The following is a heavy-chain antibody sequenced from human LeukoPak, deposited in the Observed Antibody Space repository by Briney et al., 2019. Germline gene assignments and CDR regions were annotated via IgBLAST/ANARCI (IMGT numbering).Heavy chain of an antibody. CDR3: AAKVNGLDY. D-gene: IGHD1-1*01. V-gene: IGHV1-18*01. CDR1: VYIFNTYG. Sequence: ASVKVSCKASVYIFNTYGITWVRQAPGQGLEWMGWITAYNGNTKYAQKFQGRVTLTTDTSTSTAYMELRSLRSDDTAVYYCAAKVNGLDYWGQGTPVTVSS. J-gene: IGHJ4*02. CDR2: ITAYNGNT.